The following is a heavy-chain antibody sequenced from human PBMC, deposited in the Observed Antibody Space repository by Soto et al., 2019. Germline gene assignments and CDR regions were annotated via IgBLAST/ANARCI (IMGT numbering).Heavy chain of an antibody. J-gene: IGHJ4*02. CDR2: IGKTGGDT. CDR3: AREIGNRVACGPVDY. Sequence: GGSLRLSCAVSGFTFSGYYMTWFRQAPGKGLEWVSYIGKTGGDTFYADSVKDRFTVSRDNAKNSLYLQMNSLRAEDTAIYYCAREIGNRVACGPVDYWGQGTVVTVSS. D-gene: IGHD2-21*01. V-gene: IGHV3-11*01. CDR1: GFTFSGYY.